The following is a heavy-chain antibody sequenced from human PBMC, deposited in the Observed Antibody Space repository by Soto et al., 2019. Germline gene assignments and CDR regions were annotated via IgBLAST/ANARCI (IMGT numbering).Heavy chain of an antibody. D-gene: IGHD4-17*01. CDR1: GGTFSSYT. CDR3: ARELGDYGDKWEVYWMAV. J-gene: IGHJ6*02. CDR2: IIPFLGRA. Sequence: QVQLVQSGAEVKKPGSSVKVSCKASGGTFSSYTISWVRQAPGQGLEWMGRIIPFLGRANYAQKFQGSVTINADKSTSTAYMELSSVRSEDTAVYYCARELGDYGDKWEVYWMAVWGQGTTVTVSS. V-gene: IGHV1-69*08.